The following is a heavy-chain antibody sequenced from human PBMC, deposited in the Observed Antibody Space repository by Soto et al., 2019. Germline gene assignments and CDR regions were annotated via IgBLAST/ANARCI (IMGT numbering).Heavy chain of an antibody. Sequence: SETLSLTCTVSGGSMSNYYWSWVRQPPGKELEWLGCVYYSGSTNYNPSLKSRVTISVDTSTHQFSLKLTSVTAADTAVYYCTREQTSTVVTQWGPGTLVTSPQ. V-gene: IGHV4-59*01. CDR1: GGSMSNYY. D-gene: IGHD4-17*01. CDR3: TREQTSTVVTQ. J-gene: IGHJ4*02. CDR2: VYYSGST.